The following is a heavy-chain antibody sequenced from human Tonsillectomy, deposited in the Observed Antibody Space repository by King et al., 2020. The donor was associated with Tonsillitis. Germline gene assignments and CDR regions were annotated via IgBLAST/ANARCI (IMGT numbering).Heavy chain of an antibody. CDR2: INPSGGST. J-gene: IGHJ4*02. CDR3: ARDCSSTSCYGGFDY. D-gene: IGHD2-2*01. Sequence: HVQLVQSGAEVKKPGASVKVSCKASGYTFTSYYMHWVRQAPGQGLEWMGIINPSGGSTSYAQKFQGRVTMTRDTSTSTVYMELSSQRSEDTAVYYCARDCSSTSCYGGFDYWGQGTLVTVSS. V-gene: IGHV1-46*01. CDR1: GYTFTSYY.